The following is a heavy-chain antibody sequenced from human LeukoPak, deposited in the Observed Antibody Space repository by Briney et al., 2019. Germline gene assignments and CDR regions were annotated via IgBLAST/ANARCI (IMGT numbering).Heavy chain of an antibody. CDR1: GFTVSGNY. D-gene: IGHD4-17*01. Sequence: WGSLRLSCAASGFTVSGNYMSWVRQAPGKGLEWVSVIYANGDAYYADSLQGRFTISRDNSKNTVYLQMNSLRAEDTAVYYCASAYYGDYGGYWGQGTLVTVS. CDR2: IYANGDA. J-gene: IGHJ4*02. V-gene: IGHV3-66*01. CDR3: ASAYYGDYGGY.